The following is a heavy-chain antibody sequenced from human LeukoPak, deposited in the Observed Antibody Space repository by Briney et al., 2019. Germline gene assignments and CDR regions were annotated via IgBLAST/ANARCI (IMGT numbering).Heavy chain of an antibody. V-gene: IGHV3-74*01. Sequence: GGSLRLSCAASGFTLSNYWMHWVRQDSGKGLVWVSRINRDGSNIRYADSVKGRFTISRDDAKDTLYLQMNSLRAEDTAVYYCARGAAAHFDYWGQGSLVTVSA. CDR1: GFTLSNYW. J-gene: IGHJ4*02. CDR3: ARGAAAHFDY. CDR2: INRDGSNI. D-gene: IGHD6-13*01.